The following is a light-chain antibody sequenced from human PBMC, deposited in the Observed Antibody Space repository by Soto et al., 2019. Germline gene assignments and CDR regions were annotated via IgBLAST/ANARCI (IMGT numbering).Light chain of an antibody. CDR3: QQYNNWPRT. CDR1: QSVSSD. CDR2: GAS. V-gene: IGKV3-15*01. J-gene: IGKJ1*01. Sequence: IVITQSPTTPSVSPGERATLSRRASQSVSSDLAWYHQKPGQAPRLLIYGASTRATGIPARFSGSGSGTEFTLTINSLQSEDFAVYYCQQYNNWPRTFGQGTKVDI.